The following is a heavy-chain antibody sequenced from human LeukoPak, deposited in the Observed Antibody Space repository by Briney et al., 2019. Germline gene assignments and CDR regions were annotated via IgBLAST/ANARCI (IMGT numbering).Heavy chain of an antibody. CDR1: GFTFSSYS. CDR2: ISSSSSTI. J-gene: IGHJ4*02. CDR3: ARDVAAGGWYEIGGFDH. V-gene: IGHV3-48*01. D-gene: IGHD6-19*01. Sequence: GGSLRLSCAASGFTFSSYSMNWVRQAPGKGLEWVSYISSSSSTIYYADSVKGRFTISRDNAKNSLYLQMNSLRAEDTAVYYCARDVAAGGWYEIGGFDHWGQGTLVTVSS.